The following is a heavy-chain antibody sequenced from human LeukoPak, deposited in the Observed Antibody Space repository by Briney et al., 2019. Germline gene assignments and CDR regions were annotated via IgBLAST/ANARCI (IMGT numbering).Heavy chain of an antibody. Sequence: GGSLRLSCAASGFTFSTYAMNWVRQAPGKGLEWMAVISYDGSNKYYADSVKGRFTISRDNSKNALYLQMNSLRVEDTAVYYCARDMLYYDILTGGFDPWGQGTLVTVSS. J-gene: IGHJ5*02. CDR1: GFTFSTYA. D-gene: IGHD3-9*01. CDR2: ISYDGSNK. V-gene: IGHV3-30*04. CDR3: ARDMLYYDILTGGFDP.